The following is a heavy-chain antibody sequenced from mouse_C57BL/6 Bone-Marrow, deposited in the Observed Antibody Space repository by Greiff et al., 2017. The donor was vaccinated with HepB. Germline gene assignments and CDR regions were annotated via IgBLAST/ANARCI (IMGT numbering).Heavy chain of an antibody. J-gene: IGHJ3*01. D-gene: IGHD2-4*01. V-gene: IGHV1-39*01. Sequence: VQLQQSGPELVKPGASVKISCKASGYSFTDYNMNWVKQSNGKSLEWIGVINPNYGTTSYNQKFKGKATLTVDQSSSTAYMQLNSLTSEDSAVYYGARGEVGFWNYDWAWFAYWGQGTLVTVSA. CDR3: ARGEVGFWNYDWAWFAY. CDR2: INPNYGTT. CDR1: GYSFTDYN.